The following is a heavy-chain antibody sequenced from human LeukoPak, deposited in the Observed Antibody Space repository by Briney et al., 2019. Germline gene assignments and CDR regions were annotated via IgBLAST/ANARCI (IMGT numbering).Heavy chain of an antibody. CDR3: AKGVGKWESLHFFDY. V-gene: IGHV3-23*01. CDR1: GFTFSSYA. Sequence: SGGSLRLSCAASGFTFSSYAMSWVRQAPGKGLEWISGISGSGASTYYADSVTGRFTISRDNSRNTLYLQMNSLRGDDTAVYYCAKGVGKWESLHFFDYWGQGTLVTVSS. J-gene: IGHJ4*02. D-gene: IGHD1-26*01. CDR2: ISGSGAST.